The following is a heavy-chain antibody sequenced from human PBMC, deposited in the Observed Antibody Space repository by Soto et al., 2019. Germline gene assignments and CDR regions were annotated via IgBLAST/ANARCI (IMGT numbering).Heavy chain of an antibody. D-gene: IGHD2-2*01. V-gene: IGHV5-10-1*01. CDR1: GYSFTSYW. J-gene: IGHJ6*02. CDR2: IDPSDSYT. Sequence: GESLRISCKGSGYSFTSYWISWVRQMPGKGLEWMGRIDPSDSYTNYSPSFQGHVTISADKSISTAYLQWSSLKASDTAMYYCASSPRGYCSSTSCRELGNYYGMDVWGQGTTVTVSS. CDR3: ASSPRGYCSSTSCRELGNYYGMDV.